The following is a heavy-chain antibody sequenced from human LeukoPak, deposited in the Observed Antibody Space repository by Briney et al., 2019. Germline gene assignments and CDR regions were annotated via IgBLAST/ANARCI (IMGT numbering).Heavy chain of an antibody. CDR3: ARDRVVVAVADAFDI. V-gene: IGHV3-48*04. D-gene: IGHD2-15*01. J-gene: IGHJ3*02. CDR2: ISSSGSTI. Sequence: GGSLRLSCTVSGFTVSSNSMSWVRQAPGKGLEWVSYISSSGSTIYYADSVKGRFTISRDNAKNSLYLQMNSLRAEDTAVYYCARDRVVVAVADAFDIWGQGTMVTVSS. CDR1: GFTVSSNS.